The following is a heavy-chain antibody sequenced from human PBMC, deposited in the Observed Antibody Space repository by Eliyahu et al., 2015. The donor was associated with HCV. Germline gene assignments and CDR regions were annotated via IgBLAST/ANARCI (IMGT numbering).Heavy chain of an antibody. Sequence: EVQLVESGGALIQPGGSLRLSCAVSGFTVRSHYMNWVRQAPGKGLEWVSSINSGGTTSYADSVTGRFTISRDNSRNTLHLQMNSLRAEDTAVYYCARDGKGLLRASDHWGQGTLVTVSS. CDR2: INSGGTT. V-gene: IGHV3-53*01. CDR3: ARDGKGLLRASDH. CDR1: GFTVRSHY. J-gene: IGHJ4*02. D-gene: IGHD3-16*01.